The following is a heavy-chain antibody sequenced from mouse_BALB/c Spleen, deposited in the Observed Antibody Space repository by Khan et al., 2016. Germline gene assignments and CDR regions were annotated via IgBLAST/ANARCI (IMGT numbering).Heavy chain of an antibody. V-gene: IGHV3-1*02. CDR2: IHYSGGT. CDR3: TRSHGYYAMDY. CDR1: GYSITSGYS. Sequence: EVQLRESGPDLVKPSQSLSLTCTVTGYSITSGYSWHWIRQFPGNKLEWMGYIHYSGGTKYIPSLKSRISITRDTSKNQFFLQLNSVTPEDTATXYCTRSHGYYAMDYWGQGTSVTVSS. J-gene: IGHJ4*01.